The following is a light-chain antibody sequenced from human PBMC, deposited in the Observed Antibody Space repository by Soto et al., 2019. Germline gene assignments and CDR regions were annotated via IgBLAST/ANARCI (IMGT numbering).Light chain of an antibody. J-gene: IGKJ1*01. CDR3: MQGTHSPPWT. V-gene: IGKV2-30*02. CDR1: QSLVHSDGNTY. Sequence: DVVMTQSPLSLPVTLGQPASISCRSSQSLVHSDGNTYLNWFQQRPGQSPRRLIYRVSNRDSRVQHRFSGSGSGTDFTLKFSRVEAEDVGVFYCMQGTHSPPWTFGQGTKVEIK. CDR2: RVS.